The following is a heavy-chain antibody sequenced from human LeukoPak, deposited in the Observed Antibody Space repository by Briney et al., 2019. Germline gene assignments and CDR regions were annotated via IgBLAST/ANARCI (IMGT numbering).Heavy chain of an antibody. Sequence: SETLSLTCTVSGGSISSNYWSWIRQPPGKGLEWIGYIYYSGSTTYNPSLKSRVTISVDTSKNQFSLKLSSVTAADTAVYYCAREDDSSGYYYDAFDIWGQGTMVTVSS. CDR1: GGSISSNY. V-gene: IGHV4-59*01. CDR2: IYYSGST. D-gene: IGHD3-22*01. J-gene: IGHJ3*02. CDR3: AREDDSSGYYYDAFDI.